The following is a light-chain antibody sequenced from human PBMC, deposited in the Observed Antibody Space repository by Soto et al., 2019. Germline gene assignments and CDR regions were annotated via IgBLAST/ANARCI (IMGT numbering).Light chain of an antibody. CDR1: QSACSN. J-gene: IGKJ1*01. Sequence: EIVMTQSPATLSVSPGSRATLSCKASQSACSNLAWYQQQHGQAHRLLIYGASTRATGIPARFSGSGSGTEFTLTISSLQSEYFAIYFYQQYNNWPPDRTFGQGTKVEIK. CDR2: GAS. CDR3: QQYNNWPPDRT. V-gene: IGKV3-15*01.